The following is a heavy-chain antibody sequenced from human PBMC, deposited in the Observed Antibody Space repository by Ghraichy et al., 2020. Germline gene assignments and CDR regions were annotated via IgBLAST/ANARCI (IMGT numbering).Heavy chain of an antibody. Sequence: SVKVSCKASGVTFNTLSINWVRQAPGQGLEWVGGILPLFSSPNYAQKLQGRVTIMADASTTTGYLSLNGLTSDDTAVYYCATGRIVGVNGWFDSWGQGTLVTVSS. CDR1: GVTFNTLS. J-gene: IGHJ5*01. V-gene: IGHV1-69*13. D-gene: IGHD1-26*01. CDR2: ILPLFSSP. CDR3: ATGRIVGVNGWFDS.